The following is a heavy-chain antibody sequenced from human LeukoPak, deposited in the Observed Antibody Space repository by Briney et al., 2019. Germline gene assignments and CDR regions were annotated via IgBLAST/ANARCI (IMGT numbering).Heavy chain of an antibody. Sequence: GESLNISCTGFGYSFTSYWIAWVRQMPGKGLEWMGIIYPVDSDIRSSLSFQGQVTLSADKSLSTAYLQWSSLKASGTPLYFLARRYNGDYQNFFDFWGQGTLVTVSP. CDR1: GYSFTSYW. V-gene: IGHV5-51*01. J-gene: IGHJ4*02. D-gene: IGHD4-17*01. CDR3: ARRYNGDYQNFFDF. CDR2: IYPVDSDI.